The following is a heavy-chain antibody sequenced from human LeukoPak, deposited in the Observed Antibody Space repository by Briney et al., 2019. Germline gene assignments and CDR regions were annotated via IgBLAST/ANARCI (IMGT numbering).Heavy chain of an antibody. Sequence: PGRSLRLSCAASGFTFSSYAMHWVRQAPGKGLEWVAVISYDGSNKYYADSVKGRFIISRDNSKNTLYLQMNSLRAEDTAVYYCARAYCGGDCYLDYWGQGTLVTVSS. J-gene: IGHJ4*02. V-gene: IGHV3-30*04. CDR1: GFTFSSYA. CDR3: ARAYCGGDCYLDY. CDR2: ISYDGSNK. D-gene: IGHD2-21*02.